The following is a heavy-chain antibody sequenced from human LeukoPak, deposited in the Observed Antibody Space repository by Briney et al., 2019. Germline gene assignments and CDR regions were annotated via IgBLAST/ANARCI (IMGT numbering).Heavy chain of an antibody. D-gene: IGHD6-19*01. CDR3: ARAVADQAICDY. CDR1: GGSISSSHW. J-gene: IGHJ4*02. CDR2: IYHSGIT. Sequence: PSETLSLTCAVSGGSISSSHWWSWVRQPPGRGLEWIGEIYHSGITNYNPSLKSRVTISVDKSKNQFSLKLSSVTAADTAVYYCARAVADQAICDYWGQGTLVTVSS. V-gene: IGHV4-4*02.